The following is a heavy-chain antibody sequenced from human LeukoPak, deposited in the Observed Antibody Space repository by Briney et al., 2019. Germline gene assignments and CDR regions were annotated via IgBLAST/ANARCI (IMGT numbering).Heavy chain of an antibody. Sequence: GGSLRLSCAASGFTFSSYGMHWVRQAPGKGLEWVAVIWYDGSNKYYADSVKGRFTISRDNSKNTLCLQMNSLRAEDTAVYYCAREVEAEREFDYWGQGTLVTVSS. V-gene: IGHV3-33*01. CDR2: IWYDGSNK. CDR1: GFTFSSYG. CDR3: AREVEAEREFDY. J-gene: IGHJ4*02.